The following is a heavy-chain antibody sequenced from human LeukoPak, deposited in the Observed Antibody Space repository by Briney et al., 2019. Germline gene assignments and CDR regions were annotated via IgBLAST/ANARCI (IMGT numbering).Heavy chain of an antibody. D-gene: IGHD3-3*01. V-gene: IGHV4-61*02. Sequence: SETLSLTCTVSGGSISSGSYYWSWIRQPAGKGLEWIGRIYTSGSTNYNPSLKSRVTISVDTSKNQFSLKLSSVTAADTAVYYCARGGYDFWSGYYYNWFDPWGQGTLVTVSS. CDR2: IYTSGST. CDR3: ARGGYDFWSGYYYNWFDP. CDR1: GGSISSGSYY. J-gene: IGHJ5*02.